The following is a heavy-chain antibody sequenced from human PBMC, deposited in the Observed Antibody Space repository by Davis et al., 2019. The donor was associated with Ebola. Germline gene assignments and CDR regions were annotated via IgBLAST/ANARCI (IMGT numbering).Heavy chain of an antibody. J-gene: IGHJ6*02. CDR1: GYTFTSYG. Sequence: ASVKVSCKASGYTFTSYGISWVRQAPGQGLEWMGWISAYNGNTNYAQKLQGRVTMTTDTSTSTAYMELSSLRSEDTAVYYCARGWGYDILTGHRGYGMDVWGQGTTVTVSS. CDR2: ISAYNGNT. CDR3: ARGWGYDILTGHRGYGMDV. D-gene: IGHD3-9*01. V-gene: IGHV1-18*01.